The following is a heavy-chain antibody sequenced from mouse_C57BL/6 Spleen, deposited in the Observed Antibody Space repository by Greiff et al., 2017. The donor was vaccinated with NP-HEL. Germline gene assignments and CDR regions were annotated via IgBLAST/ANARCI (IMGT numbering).Heavy chain of an antibody. Sequence: LQESGPELVKPGASVKISCKASGYAFSSSWMNWVKQRPGKGLEWIGRIYPGDGDTNYNGKFKGKATLTADTSSSTAYMQLSSLTSEDSAVCFCASEDYYGGRGKGTTLTVA. CDR3: ASEDYYGG. D-gene: IGHD1-1*01. V-gene: IGHV1-82*01. CDR2: IYPGDGDT. J-gene: IGHJ2*01. CDR1: GYAFSSSW.